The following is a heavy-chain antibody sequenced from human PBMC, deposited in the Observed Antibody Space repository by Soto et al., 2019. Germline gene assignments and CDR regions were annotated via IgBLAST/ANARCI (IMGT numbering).Heavy chain of an antibody. CDR1: GFTFSTYA. CDR2: ISSGGDRT. V-gene: IGHV3-23*01. Sequence: EVQLLESGGDFVQPGGSLRLSCVASGFTFSTYAMGWVRHIPGKGLEWLSLISSGGDRTYYAVSVRGRFTVSRDNSKNTLYLQINSLRAEDRAVYYCVNPDFRGTTGTTWGQGPLVTVSS. D-gene: IGHD1-1*01. CDR3: VNPDFRGTTGTT. J-gene: IGHJ4*02.